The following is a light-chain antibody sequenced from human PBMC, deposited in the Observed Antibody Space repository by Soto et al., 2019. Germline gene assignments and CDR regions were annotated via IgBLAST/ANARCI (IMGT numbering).Light chain of an antibody. CDR1: QSVSSN. V-gene: IGKV3-15*01. CDR3: QQYNDWPPA. Sequence: ETVMTQSPATLSLSPGERATLSCRASQSVSSNLVWYQQKPGQAPRFLIYGASTRATGIPVRFRGSGSGTEFTLTIDRLQSEDFAVYYCQQYNDWPPAFGGGTKVEIK. CDR2: GAS. J-gene: IGKJ4*01.